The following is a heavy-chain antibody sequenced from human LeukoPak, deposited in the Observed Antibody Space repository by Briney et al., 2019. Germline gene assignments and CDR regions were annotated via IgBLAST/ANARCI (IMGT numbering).Heavy chain of an antibody. Sequence: SQTLSLTCAISGDSVSSNSAAWNWIRQSPSRGLEWLGRTYYRSKWYNDYAVSVKSRITINPDTSKNQFSLQLNSVTPEDTAVYYCARGGYCSSTSCLLDYYYYMDVWGKGTTVTVSS. CDR1: GDSVSSNSAA. CDR3: ARGGYCSSTSCLLDYYYYMDV. V-gene: IGHV6-1*01. CDR2: TYYRSKWYN. D-gene: IGHD2-2*01. J-gene: IGHJ6*03.